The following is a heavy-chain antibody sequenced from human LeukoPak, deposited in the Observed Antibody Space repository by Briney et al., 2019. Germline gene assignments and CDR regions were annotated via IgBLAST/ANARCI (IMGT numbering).Heavy chain of an antibody. CDR1: GYSFTSYW. Sequence: GESLKISCKGSGYSFTSYWIGWVRQMAGKGLEWMGIIYPGDSDTRYSPSFQGQVTISADKSISTAYLQWSSLKASDTAMYYCARRYYYDSSGYYYPAYYFDYWGQGTLVTVPS. D-gene: IGHD3-22*01. V-gene: IGHV5-51*01. CDR3: ARRYYYDSSGYYYPAYYFDY. J-gene: IGHJ4*02. CDR2: IYPGDSDT.